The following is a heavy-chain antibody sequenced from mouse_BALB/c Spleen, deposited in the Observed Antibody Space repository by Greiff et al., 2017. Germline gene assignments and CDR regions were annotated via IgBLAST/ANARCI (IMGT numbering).Heavy chain of an antibody. Sequence: VQLQQSGAELMKPGASVKISCKATGYTFSSYWIEWVKQRPGHGLEWIGEILPRSGSTNYNEKFKGKATFTAYTSSNTAYMQLSSLTSEDSAVYYCARRFYYYGSRDYAMDYWGQGTSVTVSS. D-gene: IGHD1-1*01. J-gene: IGHJ4*01. CDR2: ILPRSGST. CDR1: GYTFSSYW. V-gene: IGHV1-9*01. CDR3: ARRFYYYGSRDYAMDY.